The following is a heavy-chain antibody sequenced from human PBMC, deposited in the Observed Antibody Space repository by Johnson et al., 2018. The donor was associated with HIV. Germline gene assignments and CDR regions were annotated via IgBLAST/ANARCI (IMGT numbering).Heavy chain of an antibody. CDR1: GFTFSDYY. J-gene: IGHJ3*02. CDR3: ARDRVGATAFDI. Sequence: QEQLVESGGGVVQPGRSLRLSCAVSGFTFSDYYMSWIRQAPGKGLEWISYISGGGSAIYYADSVKGRFTISRDNAKNSLYLQMNSLRAEDTAVYYCARDRVGATAFDIWGQGTLVTVSS. V-gene: IGHV3-11*04. D-gene: IGHD1-26*01. CDR2: ISGGGSAI.